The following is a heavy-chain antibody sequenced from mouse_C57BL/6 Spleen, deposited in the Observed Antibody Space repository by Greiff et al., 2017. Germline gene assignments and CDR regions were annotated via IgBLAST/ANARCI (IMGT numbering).Heavy chain of an antibody. CDR1: GYTFTDYN. Sequence: VQLKESGPELVKPGASVKIPCKASGYTFTDYNMDWVKQSHGKSLEWIGDINPNNGGTIYNQKFKGKATLTVDKSSSTAYMELRSLTSEDTAVXYCARDDGYYLYAMDYWGPGTSVTVSS. CDR3: ARDDGYYLYAMDY. V-gene: IGHV1-18*01. CDR2: INPNNGGT. D-gene: IGHD2-3*01. J-gene: IGHJ4*01.